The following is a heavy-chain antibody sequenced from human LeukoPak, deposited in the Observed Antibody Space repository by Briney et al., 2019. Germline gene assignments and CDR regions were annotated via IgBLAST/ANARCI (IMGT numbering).Heavy chain of an antibody. CDR1: SFTPSSHG. Sequence: GGSLRLSCAASSFTPSSHGMAWVRQALGQGLEWISTIDSSATSTYYADSVKDRFTISRDNSMNTFFLQMNSLRAEDTALYYCARILLTGTGRGYSDYWGQGVLVTVSS. CDR2: IDSSATST. V-gene: IGHV3-23*05. CDR3: ARILLTGTGRGYSDY. J-gene: IGHJ4*02. D-gene: IGHD1-7*01.